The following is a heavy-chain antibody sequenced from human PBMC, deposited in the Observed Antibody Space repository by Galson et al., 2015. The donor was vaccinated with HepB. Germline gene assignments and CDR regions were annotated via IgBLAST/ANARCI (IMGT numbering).Heavy chain of an antibody. CDR2: IIPIFGTA. CDR1: GGTFSSYA. CDR3: ARSRPAGVIDPRLDY. D-gene: IGHD3-16*02. Sequence: SVKVSCKASGGTFSSYAISWVRQAPGQGLEWMGGIIPIFGTANYAQKFQGRVTITADKSTSTAYMELSSLRSEDTAVYYCARSRPAGVIDPRLDYWGQGTLVTVSS. V-gene: IGHV1-69*06. J-gene: IGHJ4*02.